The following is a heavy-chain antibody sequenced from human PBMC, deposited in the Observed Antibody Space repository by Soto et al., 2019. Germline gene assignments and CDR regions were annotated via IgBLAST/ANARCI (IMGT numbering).Heavy chain of an antibody. J-gene: IGHJ4*02. CDR2: IIPILGIA. V-gene: IGHV1-69*02. Sequence: SVKVSCKASGGTFSSYTISWVRQAPGQGLEWMGRIIPILGIANYAQKFQGRVTITADKSTSTAYMELSSLRSEDTAVYYCARQYCSSTSCYDFDYWGQGTLVTVSS. CDR3: ARQYCSSTSCYDFDY. CDR1: GGTFSSYT. D-gene: IGHD2-2*01.